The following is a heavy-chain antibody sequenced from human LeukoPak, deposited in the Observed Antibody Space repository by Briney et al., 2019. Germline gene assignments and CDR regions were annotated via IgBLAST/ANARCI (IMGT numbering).Heavy chain of an antibody. CDR2: IYYSGST. J-gene: IGHJ4*02. Sequence: SETLSLTCTVSGGSISSYYWSWIRQPPGKGLEWIGYIYYSGSTYYNPSLKSRVTISVDTSKNQFSLRLSSVTAADTAVYYCARHQGSSGWPIDYWGQGTLVTVSS. V-gene: IGHV4-59*08. CDR3: ARHQGSSGWPIDY. CDR1: GGSISSYY. D-gene: IGHD6-19*01.